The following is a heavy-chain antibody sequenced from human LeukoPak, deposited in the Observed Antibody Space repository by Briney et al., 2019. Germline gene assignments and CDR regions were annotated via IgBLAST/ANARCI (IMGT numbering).Heavy chain of an antibody. Sequence: GGSLRLSCAASGFTVSSNYMSWVRQAPGKGLEWVSVIYSGGSTYYADSVKGRFTISRDNSKNTLYLQMNSLRAEDTAVYYCAKCLAAARSAPADYWGQGTLVTVSS. J-gene: IGHJ4*02. D-gene: IGHD6-6*01. V-gene: IGHV3-53*05. CDR2: IYSGGST. CDR3: AKCLAAARSAPADY. CDR1: GFTVSSNY.